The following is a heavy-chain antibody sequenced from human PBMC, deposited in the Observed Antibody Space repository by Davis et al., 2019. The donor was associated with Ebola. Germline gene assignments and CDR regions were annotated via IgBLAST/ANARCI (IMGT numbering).Heavy chain of an antibody. CDR2: PSAFNGDT. CDR3: ARESGVVGYIDH. D-gene: IGHD2-8*02. CDR1: GYNFRDHG. Sequence: ASVTVSCKASGYNFRDHGFSWVRRPPGQGLEWLGWPSAFNGDTSYAQKFQGRVTMTTDNPTNTVYMELRGLRTDDTAVYYCARESGVVGYIDHWGQGTRVTVSS. V-gene: IGHV1-18*01. J-gene: IGHJ4*02.